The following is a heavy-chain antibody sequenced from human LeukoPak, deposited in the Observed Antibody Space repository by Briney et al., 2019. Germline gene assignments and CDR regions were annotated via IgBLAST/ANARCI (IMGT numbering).Heavy chain of an antibody. Sequence: ASVKVSCKASGYTFTSYDINWVRQATGQGLEWMGWMNPNSGNTGYAQKFQGRVTMTRNTSISTAYMELSSLRSEDTAVYYCARELGIAAPYGMDVWGQGTTVTVSS. V-gene: IGHV1-8*01. J-gene: IGHJ6*02. CDR2: MNPNSGNT. CDR1: GYTFTSYD. CDR3: ARELGIAAPYGMDV. D-gene: IGHD6-13*01.